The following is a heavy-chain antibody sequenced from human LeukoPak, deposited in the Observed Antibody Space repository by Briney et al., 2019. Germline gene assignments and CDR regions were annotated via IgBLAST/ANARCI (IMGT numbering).Heavy chain of an antibody. Sequence: GRSLRLSCAASGFTFSSYATHWVRQAPGKGLEWVAVISYDGSNKYYADSVKGRFTISRDNSKNMLYLQMNSLRAEDTAVYYCASHCTNGVCYTLPEGGMDVWGQGTTVTVSS. CDR1: GFTFSSYA. CDR3: ASHCTNGVCYTLPEGGMDV. J-gene: IGHJ6*02. V-gene: IGHV3-30-3*01. CDR2: ISYDGSNK. D-gene: IGHD2-8*01.